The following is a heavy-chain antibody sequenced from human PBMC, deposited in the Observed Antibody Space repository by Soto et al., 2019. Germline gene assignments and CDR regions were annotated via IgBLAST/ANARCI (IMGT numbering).Heavy chain of an antibody. CDR2: ICGDDNK. CDR3: AHRHDYGLTDY. CDR1: GFSLTTSGVG. V-gene: IGHV2-5*02. Sequence: QITLKESGPTLVKPTQTLTLTCTFSGFSLTTSGVGVGWFRQPPGKALEWLALICGDDNKRYSPSLKSRLTITKDTSKNQVVLTITNMDPVDIATYYCAHRHDYGLTDYWGQVTLVTVSS. J-gene: IGHJ4*02. D-gene: IGHD4-17*01.